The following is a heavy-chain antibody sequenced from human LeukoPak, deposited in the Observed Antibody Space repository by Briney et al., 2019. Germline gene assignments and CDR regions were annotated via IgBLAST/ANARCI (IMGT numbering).Heavy chain of an antibody. V-gene: IGHV3-30*03. CDR2: ISYDGSNK. CDR1: GFTFSNYG. CDR3: ARRTKLGNIDY. J-gene: IGHJ4*02. Sequence: GGSLRLSCVASGFTFSNYGVHWVRQAPGKGLEWVAVISYDGSNKYYADSAKGRFTISRDNSKNTLYLQMNSLRAEDTAVYYCARRTKLGNIDYWGQGTLVTVSS. D-gene: IGHD1-7*01.